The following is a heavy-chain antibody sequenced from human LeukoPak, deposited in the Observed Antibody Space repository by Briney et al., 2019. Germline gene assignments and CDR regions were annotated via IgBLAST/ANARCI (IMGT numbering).Heavy chain of an antibody. Sequence: PGGSLRLSCAASGFTFSDHSMDWVRQAPGKGLEWVGRTRNKANSYTTEYAASVKGRFTISRDDSKNSLYLQMNSLKSEDTAVYYCAREPMCSSGWYGVLDYYYYYMDVWGKGTTVTVSS. V-gene: IGHV3-72*01. J-gene: IGHJ6*03. CDR1: GFTFSDHS. CDR3: AREPMCSSGWYGVLDYYYYYMDV. CDR2: TRNKANSYTT. D-gene: IGHD6-19*01.